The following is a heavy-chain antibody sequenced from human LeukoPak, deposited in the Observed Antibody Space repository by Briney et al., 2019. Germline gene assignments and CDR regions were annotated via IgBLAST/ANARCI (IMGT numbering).Heavy chain of an antibody. CDR1: GYTFSGYY. Sequence: ASVKVSCKASGYTFSGYYMNWVRQAPGQGLEWMGWINPNSGGTNYAQKFQGRVTMTRDTSISTAYMELSRLRSDATAVYYCARGYGSGSYSIDYWGEGTLVTVSS. CDR2: INPNSGGT. CDR3: ARGYGSGSYSIDY. J-gene: IGHJ4*02. D-gene: IGHD3-10*01. V-gene: IGHV1-2*02.